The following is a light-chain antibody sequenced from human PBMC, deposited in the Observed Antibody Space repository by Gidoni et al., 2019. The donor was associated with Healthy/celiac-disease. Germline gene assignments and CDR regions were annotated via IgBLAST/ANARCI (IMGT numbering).Light chain of an antibody. Sequence: DIQLTQSPSFLSASVGDRVTITCPASQGISRYLAWYQQKPGKAPKLLIYAASTLQSGVPSRFSGSGSGTECTLTISSLQPEDFATYYCQQLNSRFTFGPGTKVDIK. J-gene: IGKJ3*01. CDR2: AAS. V-gene: IGKV1-9*01. CDR1: QGISRY. CDR3: QQLNSRFT.